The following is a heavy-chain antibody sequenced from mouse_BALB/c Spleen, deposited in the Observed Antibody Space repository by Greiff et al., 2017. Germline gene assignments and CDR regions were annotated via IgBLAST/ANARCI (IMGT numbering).Heavy chain of an antibody. Sequence: EVQLQESGPELVKPGASVKMSCKASGYTFTSYVMHWVKQKPGQGLEWIGYINPYNDGTKYNEKFKGKATLTSDKSSSTAYMELSSLTSEDSAVYYCARNHYDYEAWFAYWGQGTLVTVSA. CDR1: GYTFTSYV. V-gene: IGHV1-14*01. CDR2: INPYNDGT. J-gene: IGHJ3*01. CDR3: ARNHYDYEAWFAY. D-gene: IGHD2-4*01.